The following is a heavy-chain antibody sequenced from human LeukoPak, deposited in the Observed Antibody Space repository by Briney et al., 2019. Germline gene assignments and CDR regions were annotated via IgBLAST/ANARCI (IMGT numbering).Heavy chain of an antibody. CDR2: ISGSGGST. CDR1: GFTFSSHA. V-gene: IGHV3-23*01. J-gene: IGHJ4*02. D-gene: IGHD2-2*01. CDR3: AKGVPSCSTTSCYADY. Sequence: GGSLRLSCAASGFTFSSHAMSWVRQAPGKGLEWVSAISGSGGSTYYADSVKGRFTISRDNSQNTLYLQMNSLRAEDTAVYYCAKGVPSCSTTSCYADYWGQGTLVTVSS.